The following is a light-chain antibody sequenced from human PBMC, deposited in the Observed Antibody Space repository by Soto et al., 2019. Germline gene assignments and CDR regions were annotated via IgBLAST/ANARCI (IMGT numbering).Light chain of an antibody. Sequence: QPVLTQPRSVSGSPGQSVTISCTGTSSDVGSYNYLSWYQQHPGKAPKLMIYDVTKRPSGVPDRFSGSKSGNTASLTISGLQAEDEADYYCCSYAGSYTFVFGTGTKLTVL. J-gene: IGLJ1*01. CDR3: CSYAGSYTFV. V-gene: IGLV2-11*01. CDR2: DVT. CDR1: SSDVGSYNY.